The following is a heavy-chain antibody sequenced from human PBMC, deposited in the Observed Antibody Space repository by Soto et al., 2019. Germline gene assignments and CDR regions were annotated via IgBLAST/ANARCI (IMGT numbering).Heavy chain of an antibody. CDR3: APIGAPNDILTGQYYYGMDV. CDR2: LGWDDDK. V-gene: IGHV2-70*01. D-gene: IGHD3-9*01. J-gene: IGHJ6*02. Sequence: SGPTLVNPTQTLTLTCTFSGFPLRTGGMCVSWIRQPQGKALEWLTLLGWDDDKYYSTSLKTRLTISKDTSNNQVVLTMTNMDPVDTATYYYAPIGAPNDILTGQYYYGMDVWGQGTTVTVSS. CDR1: GFPLRTGGMC.